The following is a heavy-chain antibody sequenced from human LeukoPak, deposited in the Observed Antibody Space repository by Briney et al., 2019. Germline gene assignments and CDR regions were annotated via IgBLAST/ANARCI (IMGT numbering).Heavy chain of an antibody. J-gene: IGHJ4*02. Sequence: GGSLRLFCAASGFTVSSHYMSWARQASGKGLEGGSVIYSGGSTYYADSVKGRFTISRDNSKNTLYLQMNSLRAKDTAVYYCARVSPNTVTTLQYFDYWGQGTLVTVSS. CDR3: ARVSPNTVTTLQYFDY. CDR1: GFTVSSHY. D-gene: IGHD4-17*01. V-gene: IGHV3-66*01. CDR2: IYSGGST.